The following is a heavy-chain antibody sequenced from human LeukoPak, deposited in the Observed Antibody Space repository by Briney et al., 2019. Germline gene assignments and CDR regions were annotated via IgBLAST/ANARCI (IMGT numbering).Heavy chain of an antibody. J-gene: IGHJ4*02. V-gene: IGHV1-18*04. CDR3: ARVGYSGYDPSSCFDY. CDR1: GYTFTGYY. D-gene: IGHD5-12*01. Sequence: ASVKVSCKASGYTFTGYYMHWVRQAPGQGLEWMGWISAYNGNTNYAQKLQGRVTMTTDTSTSTAYMELRSLRSDDTAVYYCARVGYSGYDPSSCFDYWGRGTLVTVSS. CDR2: ISAYNGNT.